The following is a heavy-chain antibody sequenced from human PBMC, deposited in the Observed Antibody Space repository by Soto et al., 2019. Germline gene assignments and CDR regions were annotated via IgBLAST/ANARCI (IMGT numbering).Heavy chain of an antibody. Sequence: GGSLRLSCAASGFTFSDYYMSWIRQAPGKGLEWVSYIGPSSSYTNYADSVKGRFTISRDNTKNSLYLQMNSLRAEDTAVYYCARVVRLMLYSDYWGQGTLVTVSS. CDR1: GFTFSDYY. CDR2: IGPSSSYT. J-gene: IGHJ4*02. V-gene: IGHV3-11*06. D-gene: IGHD2-8*01. CDR3: ARVVRLMLYSDY.